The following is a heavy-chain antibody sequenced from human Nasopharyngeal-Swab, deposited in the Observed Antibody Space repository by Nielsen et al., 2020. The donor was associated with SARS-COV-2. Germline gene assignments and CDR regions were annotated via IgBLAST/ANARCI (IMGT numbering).Heavy chain of an antibody. Sequence: VRQAPGKGLEWVSSISSSSSYIYYADSVKGRFTISRDNAKNSLYLQMNSLRAEDTAVYYRATDYVETRDYWGQGTLVTVSS. V-gene: IGHV3-21*01. CDR3: ATDYVETRDY. CDR2: ISSSSSYI. J-gene: IGHJ4*02. D-gene: IGHD4-17*01.